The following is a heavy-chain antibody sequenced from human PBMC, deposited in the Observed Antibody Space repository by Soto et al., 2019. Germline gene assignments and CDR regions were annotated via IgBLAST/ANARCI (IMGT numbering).Heavy chain of an antibody. J-gene: IGHJ4*02. CDR1: VFIFSEST. Sequence: GGPLRLSCSAPVFIFSESTIYWVRQVPGKGLEAISAVSTSGRSTYYADSVKDRFTISRDNSKNTLFLQMGSLRPEDTAIYYCVKQAHGLDGVAFDYWGQGTQVTVSS. D-gene: IGHD2-15*01. V-gene: IGHV3-64D*06. CDR2: VSTSGRST. CDR3: VKQAHGLDGVAFDY.